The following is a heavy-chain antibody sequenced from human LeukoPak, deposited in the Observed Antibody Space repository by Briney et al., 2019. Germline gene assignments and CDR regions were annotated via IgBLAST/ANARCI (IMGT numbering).Heavy chain of an antibody. Sequence: PGGSLRLSCAASGFTFSSYAMSWVRQAPGKGLEWVSAISGSGGSTYYADSVKGRFTISRDNSKNTLYLQMNSLRAEDTAVYYCARVYCSGGSCLIDYWGQGTLVTVSS. CDR1: GFTFSSYA. J-gene: IGHJ4*02. CDR2: ISGSGGST. CDR3: ARVYCSGGSCLIDY. D-gene: IGHD2-15*01. V-gene: IGHV3-23*01.